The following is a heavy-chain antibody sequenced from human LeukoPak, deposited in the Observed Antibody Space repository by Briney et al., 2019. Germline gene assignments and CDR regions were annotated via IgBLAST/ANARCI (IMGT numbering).Heavy chain of an antibody. CDR1: GFAFSKYA. J-gene: IGHJ4*02. D-gene: IGHD6-19*01. V-gene: IGHV3-23*01. CDR2: ISAGGGST. Sequence: GGSLRLSCAASGFAFSKYAMNWVRQAPGKGLEWISAISAGGGSTYYADSVKGQFTISRDNPKNTVFLQMNLLGAEDTAVYYCATGRSGWYDYFDYWGQGTLVTVSS. CDR3: ATGRSGWYDYFDY.